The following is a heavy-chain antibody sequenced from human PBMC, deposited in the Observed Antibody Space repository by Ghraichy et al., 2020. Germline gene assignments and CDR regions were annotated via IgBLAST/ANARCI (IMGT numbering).Heavy chain of an antibody. CDR3: ARGMKWAAAGKYYLDY. CDR1: GGSFSGYY. D-gene: IGHD6-13*01. V-gene: IGHV4-34*01. CDR2: INRSGTT. J-gene: IGHJ4*02. Sequence: SETLSLTCAVYGGSFSGYYWSWIRQPPGKGLEWIGEINRSGTTNYIPSLKSRAAISIDTSKNQVSLNLNSVTAADTAVYFCARGMKWAAAGKYYLDYWGQPTLGTVPS.